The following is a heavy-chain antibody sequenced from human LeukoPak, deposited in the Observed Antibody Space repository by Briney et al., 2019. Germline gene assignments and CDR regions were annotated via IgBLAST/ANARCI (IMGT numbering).Heavy chain of an antibody. CDR3: ARAPPVGEDYYYYYYMDV. D-gene: IGHD3-3*01. Sequence: PSETLSLTRTVSGGSISSYYWSWIRQPPGKGLEWIGYIYYSGSTNYNPSLKSRVTISVDTSKNQFSLKLSSVTAADTAVYYCARAPPVGEDYYYYYYMDVWGKGTTVTVSS. CDR1: GGSISSYY. V-gene: IGHV4-59*01. J-gene: IGHJ6*03. CDR2: IYYSGST.